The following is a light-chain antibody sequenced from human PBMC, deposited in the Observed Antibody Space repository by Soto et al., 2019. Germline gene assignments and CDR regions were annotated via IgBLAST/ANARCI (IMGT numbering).Light chain of an antibody. J-gene: IGLJ7*01. CDR1: SSDVGSYNL. Sequence: QSVLTQPASVSGSPGQSITISCTGTSSDVGSYNLVSWYQQHPGKAPKLMIYEVSKRPSGVSNRFSGSKSGNTASLTISGXXXXXXXDYYCCSYAGSSTFVFGTGTQLTVL. CDR2: EVS. V-gene: IGLV2-23*02. CDR3: CSYAGSSTFV.